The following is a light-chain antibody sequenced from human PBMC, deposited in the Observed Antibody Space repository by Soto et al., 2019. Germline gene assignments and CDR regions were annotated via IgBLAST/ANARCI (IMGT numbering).Light chain of an antibody. CDR2: GAS. J-gene: IGKJ2*01. Sequence: EMVLTQSPGTLSLSPGERATLSCRASQSVSSSYLAWYQQKPGQAPRLLIYGASSRAAGIPDRFSGSGSGTDLTLTISRLEPEDFAVYYCQQYGSSPRYTFGQGTKLEIK. V-gene: IGKV3-20*01. CDR1: QSVSSSY. CDR3: QQYGSSPRYT.